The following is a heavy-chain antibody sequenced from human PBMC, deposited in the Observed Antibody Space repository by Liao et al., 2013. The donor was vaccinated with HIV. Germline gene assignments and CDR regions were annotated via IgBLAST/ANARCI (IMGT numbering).Heavy chain of an antibody. CDR1: VGSFSGYY. J-gene: IGHJ4*02. CDR2: VNHIGKT. Sequence: QVQLQQWGAGLLKPSETLSLTCAVYVGSFSGYYWSWIRQPPGKGLEWIGEVNHIGKTNYNPSLKSRVTISVDTSKNQFSLKLSSVTAADTAVYFCAVGSSWYNGWVYWGQGTLVTVSS. V-gene: IGHV4-34*01. CDR3: AVGSSWYNGWVY. D-gene: IGHD6-13*01.